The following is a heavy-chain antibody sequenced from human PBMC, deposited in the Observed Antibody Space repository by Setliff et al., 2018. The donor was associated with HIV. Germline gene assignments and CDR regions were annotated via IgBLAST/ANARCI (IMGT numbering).Heavy chain of an antibody. Sequence: GASVKVSCKTPGYLFTSHDINWVRQATGQGLEWLGWMNPINGDTGYAQEFQDRVTLTRDTSIDTAYMELSSLRSEDTAVYYCARGSGDVGDYWGQGSLVTVSS. D-gene: IGHD7-27*01. V-gene: IGHV1-8*01. CDR1: GYLFTSHD. J-gene: IGHJ4*02. CDR3: ARGSGDVGDY. CDR2: MNPINGDT.